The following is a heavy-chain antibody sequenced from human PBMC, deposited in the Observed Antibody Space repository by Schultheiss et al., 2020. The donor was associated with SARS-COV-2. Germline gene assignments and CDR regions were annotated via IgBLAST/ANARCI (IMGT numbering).Heavy chain of an antibody. D-gene: IGHD2-2*01. J-gene: IGHJ4*02. V-gene: IGHV3-72*01. CDR1: GFTFSDHY. CDR2: IRNKGSSYTT. Sequence: GGSLRLSCVASGFTFSDHYMDWVRQAPGKGLEWVGRIRNKGSSYTTEYAASVKGRFTISRDDLKNSLYLQMNSLRAEDTAVYYCAKVGVCSSTSCYFGNFNYWGQGTLVTVSS. CDR3: AKVGVCSSTSCYFGNFNY.